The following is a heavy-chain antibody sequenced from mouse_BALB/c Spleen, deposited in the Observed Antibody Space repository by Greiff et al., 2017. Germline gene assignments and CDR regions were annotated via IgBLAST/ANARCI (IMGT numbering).Heavy chain of an antibody. CDR1: GYSITSDYA. V-gene: IGHV3-2*02. CDR2: ISYSGST. Sequence: EVQVEQSGPGLVKPSQSLYITCTVTGYSITSDYAGNWMRQFPGNKLEWMGYISYSGSTSYNPSLKSRISITRDTSKNPYFLHLNSVTTEDTSTYYCALCSGYFDVWGAGTTVTVSS. D-gene: IGHD6-2*01. J-gene: IGHJ1*01. CDR3: ALCSGYFDV.